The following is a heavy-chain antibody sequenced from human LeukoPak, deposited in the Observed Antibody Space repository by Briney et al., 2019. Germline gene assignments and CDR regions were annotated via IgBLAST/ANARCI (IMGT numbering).Heavy chain of an antibody. CDR3: ARSGVLRYFDWLSPFDY. Sequence: SETLSLTCAVSGGSISSSNWWSWVRQPPGKGLEWIGEIYHSGSTNYNPSLKSRVTISVDKSKNQFSLKLSSVTAADTAVYYCARSGVLRYFDWLSPFDYWGQGTLVTVSS. D-gene: IGHD3-9*01. V-gene: IGHV4-4*02. CDR2: IYHSGST. CDR1: GGSISSSNW. J-gene: IGHJ4*02.